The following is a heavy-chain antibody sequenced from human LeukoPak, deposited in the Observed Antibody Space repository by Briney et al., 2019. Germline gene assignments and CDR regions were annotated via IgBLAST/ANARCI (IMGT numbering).Heavy chain of an antibody. J-gene: IGHJ6*02. CDR1: GFTFSSYA. CDR3: ARDNVSPSYSQLRDSLAYPQHPTGLYYYYCMDV. Sequence: GRSLRLSCAASGFTFSSYAMHWVRQAPGKGLEWVAVISYDGSNKYYADSVKGRFTISRDNSKNTLYLQMNSLRAEDTAVYYCARDNVSPSYSQLRDSLAYPQHPTGLYYYYCMDVWGQGTTVTVSS. V-gene: IGHV3-30-3*01. CDR2: ISYDGSNK. D-gene: IGHD1-26*01.